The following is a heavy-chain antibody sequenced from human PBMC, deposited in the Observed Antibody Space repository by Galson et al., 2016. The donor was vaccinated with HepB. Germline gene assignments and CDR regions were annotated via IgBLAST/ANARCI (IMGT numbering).Heavy chain of an antibody. CDR2: VYWDGDT. D-gene: IGHD6-13*01. Sequence: PALVKPTQTLTLTCTVSGFSLNTGAVGVGWIRQPPGKALEWLALVYWDGDTRYNPSLRSRLNITKDTSKSQVLLTVTDMDPMDTGTYYCAHRRGPAAGTFDNWGQGTVVTVSS. CDR3: AHRRGPAAGTFDN. J-gene: IGHJ4*02. V-gene: IGHV2-5*02. CDR1: GFSLNTGAVG.